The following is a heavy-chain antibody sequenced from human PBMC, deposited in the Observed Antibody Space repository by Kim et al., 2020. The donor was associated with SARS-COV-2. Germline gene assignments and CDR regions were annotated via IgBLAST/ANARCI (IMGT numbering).Heavy chain of an antibody. D-gene: IGHD6-19*01. CDR1: GFTFSSYT. Sequence: GGSLRLSCAASGFTFSSYTLNWVRQAPGKGLEWVSSISTSSSYIFYADSVKGRFTISRDDAKNSLYLQMNSLRAEDTAVYYCAKYSSGWYVDYWGQGTLV. CDR2: ISTSSSYI. J-gene: IGHJ4*02. V-gene: IGHV3-21*01. CDR3: AKYSSGWYVDY.